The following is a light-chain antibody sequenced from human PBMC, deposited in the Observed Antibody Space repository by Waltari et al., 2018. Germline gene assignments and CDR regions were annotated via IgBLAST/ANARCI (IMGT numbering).Light chain of an antibody. CDR3: AAWDDSLYVV. CDR1: SPNVGRTS. V-gene: IGLV1-47*01. J-gene: IGLJ2*01. Sequence: QSVLTQPPSASGTPGQPVTISCSGTSPNVGRTSVYWYQQLPGTAPKLLIYRYDQRPSGVPARFFGSKSGTSASLVITGLRPEDEADYYCAAWDDSLYVVFGGGTRLTV. CDR2: RYD.